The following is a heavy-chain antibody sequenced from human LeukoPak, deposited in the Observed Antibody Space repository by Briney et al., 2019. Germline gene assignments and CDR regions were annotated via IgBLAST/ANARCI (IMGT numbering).Heavy chain of an antibody. J-gene: IGHJ4*02. CDR1: GYSFTTYW. V-gene: IGHV5-51*01. CDR2: VYPADSDT. Sequence: GESLKISCKGSGYSFTTYWIGWVRQMPGKGLEWMGIVYPADSDTRYTPSFQGQVTISADRSISTAYLQWSSLKASDTAMYYCARRLPGGYSDYFFDYWGQGTLVTVSS. CDR3: ARRLPGGYSDYFFDY. D-gene: IGHD2-15*01.